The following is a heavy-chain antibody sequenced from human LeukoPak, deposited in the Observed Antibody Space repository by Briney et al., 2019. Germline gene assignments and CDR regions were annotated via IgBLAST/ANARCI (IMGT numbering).Heavy chain of an antibody. D-gene: IGHD3-10*02. CDR1: GFIFSNLW. J-gene: IGHJ1*01. CDR3: ASSMLGELLTSL. CDR2: INSDGSST. Sequence: GGSLRLSCAASGFIFSNLWMTWVRQAPGKGLVWVSRINSDGSSTSYADSVKGRFTISRDNAKNTLYLQMNSLRAEDTAVYYCASSMLGELLTSLWGQGTLVTVSS. V-gene: IGHV3-74*01.